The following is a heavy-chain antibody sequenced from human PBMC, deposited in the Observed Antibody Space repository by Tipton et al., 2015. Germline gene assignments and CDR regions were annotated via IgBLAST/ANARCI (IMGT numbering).Heavy chain of an antibody. CDR2: ISHSGNT. CDR3: ARTRYCFGTTCHEDYFYGMDV. V-gene: IGHV4-38-2*01. D-gene: IGHD2-2*01. Sequence: TLSLTCAVSAYSISSDYYWGWIRQPPGKGLEWIGSISHSGNTYYNPSLKSRVTMSRDTSKNQFSLKLTSVTAADTAVYYCARTRYCFGTTCHEDYFYGMDVWGQGTMVTVSS. J-gene: IGHJ6*02. CDR1: AYSISSDYY.